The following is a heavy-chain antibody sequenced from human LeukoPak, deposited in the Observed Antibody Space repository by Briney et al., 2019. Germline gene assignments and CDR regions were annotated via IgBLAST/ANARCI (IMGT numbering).Heavy chain of an antibody. Sequence: PSETLSLTCTVSGGSISSYYWSWIRQPAGKGLEWIGRIYTSGSTNYNPSLKSRVTMSVDTSKNQFSLKLSSVTAADTAVYYCVRVNYGPPDYYYYMDVWGKGTTVTVSS. D-gene: IGHD4-17*01. CDR3: VRVNYGPPDYYYYMDV. CDR2: IYTSGST. V-gene: IGHV4-4*07. J-gene: IGHJ6*03. CDR1: GGSISSYY.